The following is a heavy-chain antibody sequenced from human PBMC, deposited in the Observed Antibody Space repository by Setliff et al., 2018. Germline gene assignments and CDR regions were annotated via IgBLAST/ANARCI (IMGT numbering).Heavy chain of an antibody. V-gene: IGHV4-59*01. CDR3: AREQYTSGWYVPPVSYFDC. D-gene: IGHD6-19*01. CDR2: IQNGGNT. J-gene: IGHJ4*01. Sequence: PSETLSLTCTVSGDSISRYYWSWIRQPPGRGLEWIGYIQNGGNTKYNPSLGSRITMCVDTSKNQFSLKPRSVTAADTAVYYCAREQYTSGWYVPPVSYFDCLGLGSLVTVSS. CDR1: GDSISRYY.